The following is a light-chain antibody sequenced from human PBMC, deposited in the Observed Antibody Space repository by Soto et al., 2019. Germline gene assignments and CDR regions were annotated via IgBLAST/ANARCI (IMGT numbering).Light chain of an antibody. CDR3: GSYSSSSTYVV. J-gene: IGLJ2*01. CDR2: DVS. CDR1: SSDVGGYNY. V-gene: IGLV2-14*01. Sequence: QSALTQPASVSGSPGQSITISCTGTSSDVGGYNYVSWYQQHPGKAPKLMIYDVSNRPSGVSNRFSGSKSGNTASLTISGSQAEDEADYYCGSYSSSSTYVVFGGGTKLTVL.